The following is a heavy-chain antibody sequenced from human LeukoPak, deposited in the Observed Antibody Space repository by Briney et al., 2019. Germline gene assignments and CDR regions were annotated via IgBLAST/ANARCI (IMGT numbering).Heavy chain of an antibody. D-gene: IGHD4-17*01. CDR3: ARDTRHDYDSYYYGMDV. Sequence: GASVKVSCKASGYTFTGYYMHWVRQAPGQGLEWMGWINPNSGGTNYAQKFQGRVTMTRDTSISTAYMELSRLRSDDTAVYYCARDTRHDYDSYYYGMDVWGQGTTVTVSS. CDR1: GYTFTGYY. V-gene: IGHV1-2*02. CDR2: INPNSGGT. J-gene: IGHJ6*02.